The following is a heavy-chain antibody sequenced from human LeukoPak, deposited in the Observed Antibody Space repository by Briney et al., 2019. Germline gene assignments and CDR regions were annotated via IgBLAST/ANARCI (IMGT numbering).Heavy chain of an antibody. CDR3: ARVGGYYYDSSGRHYYFDY. D-gene: IGHD3-22*01. CDR1: GGSFSGYY. J-gene: IGHJ4*02. Sequence: SETLSLTCAVYGGSFSGYYWSWIRQPPGKGLEWIGEINHSGSTNYNPSLKSRVTISVDTSKNQFSLKLSSVTAADTAVYYCARVGGYYYDSSGRHYYFDYWGQGTLVTVSS. CDR2: INHSGST. V-gene: IGHV4-34*01.